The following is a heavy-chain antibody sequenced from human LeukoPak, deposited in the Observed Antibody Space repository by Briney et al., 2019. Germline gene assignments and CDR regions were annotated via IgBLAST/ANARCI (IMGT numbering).Heavy chain of an antibody. Sequence: GGSLRLSCAASGFTFSSYWMSWVRQAPGKGLLWVSRISPDGSITGYADFVKGRFTISRDNAKNTLYLQMNSLRAEDTAVYYCVKDLAYKLDYWGQGTLVTVSS. CDR2: ISPDGSIT. CDR3: VKDLAYKLDY. J-gene: IGHJ4*02. CDR1: GFTFSSYW. D-gene: IGHD1-14*01. V-gene: IGHV3-74*01.